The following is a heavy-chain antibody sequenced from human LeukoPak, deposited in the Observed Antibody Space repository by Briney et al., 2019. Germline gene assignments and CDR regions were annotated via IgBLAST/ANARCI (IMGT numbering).Heavy chain of an antibody. CDR1: GASISSSSYY. J-gene: IGHJ4*02. D-gene: IGHD4-17*01. V-gene: IGHV4-61*01. CDR3: ARDRYGDPPDY. CDR2: IYYSGST. Sequence: PSETLSLTCTDSGASISSSSYYWTWIRQPPGKGLEWIGYIYYSGSTNYNPSLKSRVTISVDTSKNQFSLKVSSVTAADTAVYYCARDRYGDPPDYWGQGTLVTVSS.